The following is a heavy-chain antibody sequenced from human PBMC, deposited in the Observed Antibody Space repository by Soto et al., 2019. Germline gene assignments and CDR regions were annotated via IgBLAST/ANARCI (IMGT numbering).Heavy chain of an antibody. Sequence: QVQLVQSGAEVKKPGASVKDSCKASGYTFTNYYMHWVRQAPGQGLECMGIINPSGGSTSYAQKFQGRITTTRDTSTSTGYMELSSLRSEDTAVYYCEGAPGHCYALWGQGTLVTVSS. D-gene: IGHD2-21*02. CDR2: INPSGGST. CDR3: EGAPGHCYAL. J-gene: IGHJ4*02. V-gene: IGHV1-46*01. CDR1: GYTFTNYY.